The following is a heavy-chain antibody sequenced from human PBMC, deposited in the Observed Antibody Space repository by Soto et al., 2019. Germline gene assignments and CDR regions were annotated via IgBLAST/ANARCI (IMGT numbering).Heavy chain of an antibody. Sequence: GGSLRLSCAASGFPFTSYTMNWVRQAPGRGLEWVSSISSSSSYIYYADSVKGRFTISRDNAKNSLYLQMNSLRAEDTAVYYCAVMITFGGVIEIPEPMDVWGQGTTVTVS. CDR3: AVMITFGGVIEIPEPMDV. D-gene: IGHD3-16*02. CDR2: ISSSSSYI. CDR1: GFPFTSYT. V-gene: IGHV3-21*04. J-gene: IGHJ6*02.